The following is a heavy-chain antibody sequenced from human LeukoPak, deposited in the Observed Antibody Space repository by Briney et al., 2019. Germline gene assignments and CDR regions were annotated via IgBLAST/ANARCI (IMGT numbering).Heavy chain of an antibody. Sequence: VIYSGGTTYYADSVKGRFTISRHNSKNTLYLQMNSLRAEDTAVYYCARGAYCGGDCYDYWGQGTLVTVSS. CDR3: ARGAYCGGDCYDY. CDR2: IYSGGTT. J-gene: IGHJ4*02. V-gene: IGHV3-53*04. D-gene: IGHD2-21*02.